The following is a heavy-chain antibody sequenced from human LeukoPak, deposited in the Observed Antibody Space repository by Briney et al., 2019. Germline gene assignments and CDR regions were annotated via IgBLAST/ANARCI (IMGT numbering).Heavy chain of an antibody. V-gene: IGHV1-46*01. CDR2: TNPGGGST. CDR3: ARVKYCSSISCYWDYGMDV. Sequence: ASVKVSCKASGYTFTSYYMHWVRQAPGQGLVWMGITNPGGGSTTYAQKFQGRVTMTRDTSTSTVYMELSSLRSEDTAVYYCARVKYCSSISCYWDYGMDVWGQGTTVTVSS. CDR1: GYTFTSYY. J-gene: IGHJ6*02. D-gene: IGHD2-2*01.